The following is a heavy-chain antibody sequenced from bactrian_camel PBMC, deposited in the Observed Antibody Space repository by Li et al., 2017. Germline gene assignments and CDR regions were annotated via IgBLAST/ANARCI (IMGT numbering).Heavy chain of an antibody. CDR3: AAAPFARSTNCLGPLKGVRGEDFLD. V-gene: IGHV3S54*01. CDR1: GSGYHTYL. Sequence: HVQLVESGGGAVQAGGSLNLSCSASGSGYHTYLLGWFRQAPGKEREGVAAVDNGSGGTHYTDSVKGRFTISEDNANNTLYLQMNSLKPEDTAIYYCAAAPFARSTNCLGPLKGVRGEDFLDWGQGTQVTVS. D-gene: IGHD6*01. J-gene: IGHJ4*01. CDR2: VDNGSGGT.